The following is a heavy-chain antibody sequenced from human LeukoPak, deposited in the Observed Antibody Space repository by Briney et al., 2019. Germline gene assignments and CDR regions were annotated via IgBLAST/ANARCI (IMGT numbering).Heavy chain of an antibody. V-gene: IGHV4-59*08. Sequence: SETLSLTCTVSGRSISSYYWRWIRQPPAKGRECIGYIYNSGSTNYNPSLKSRVSISVDTSKNQLSLQLSSVTAADTAVYYCARSAIDAFDIWGQGTMVTVSS. J-gene: IGHJ3*02. CDR3: ARSAIDAFDI. CDR1: GRSISSYY. CDR2: IYNSGST. D-gene: IGHD6-25*01.